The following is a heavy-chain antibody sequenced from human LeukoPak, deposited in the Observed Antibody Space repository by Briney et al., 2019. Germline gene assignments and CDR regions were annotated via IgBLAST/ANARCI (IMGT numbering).Heavy chain of an antibody. J-gene: IGHJ4*02. D-gene: IGHD3-10*01. CDR3: ARRAGAPDFDV. V-gene: IGHV4-34*01. CDR1: GGSFSPYY. Sequence: KTSETLSLTCTVYGGSFSPYYWNWIRQPPGKGLEWIGEITHSGGGNYNPSLKSRVTISVDSSQNRFSLKVLSVTAADTAVYYCARRAGAPDFDVWGLGTLVSVSS. CDR2: ITHSGGG.